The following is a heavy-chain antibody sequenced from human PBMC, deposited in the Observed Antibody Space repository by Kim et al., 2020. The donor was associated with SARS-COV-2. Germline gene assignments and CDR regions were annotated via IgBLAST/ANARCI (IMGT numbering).Heavy chain of an antibody. CDR2: FDPEDGET. Sequence: ASVKVSCKVSGYTLTELSMHWVRQAPGKGLEWMGGFDPEDGETIYAQKFQGRVTMTEDTSTDTAYMELSSLRSEDTAVYYCATDHCSGGSCYVSFDYWGQGTLVTVSS. V-gene: IGHV1-24*01. CDR3: ATDHCSGGSCYVSFDY. CDR1: GYTLTELS. J-gene: IGHJ4*02. D-gene: IGHD2-15*01.